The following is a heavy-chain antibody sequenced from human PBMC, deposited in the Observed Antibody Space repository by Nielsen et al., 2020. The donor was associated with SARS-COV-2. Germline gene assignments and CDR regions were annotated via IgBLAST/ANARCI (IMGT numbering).Heavy chain of an antibody. D-gene: IGHD3-22*01. CDR3: ARGVTDITMTVIVMTGASYYFDS. J-gene: IGHJ4*02. CDR1: GGSVSSNDW. Sequence: SETLSLTCAVSGGSVSSNDWWTWVRQSPGKGLEWIGEVSHSGSINYNPSLKSRVTLSMDKSKRQFSLRLTSVSAADTAFYFCARGVTDITMTVIVMTGASYYFDSWGQGSLVTVSS. CDR2: VSHSGSI. V-gene: IGHV4-4*02.